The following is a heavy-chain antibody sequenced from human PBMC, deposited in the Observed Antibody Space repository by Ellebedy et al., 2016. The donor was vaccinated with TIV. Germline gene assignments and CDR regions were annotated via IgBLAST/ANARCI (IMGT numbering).Heavy chain of an antibody. V-gene: IGHV4-39*07. J-gene: IGHJ4*02. Sequence: SETLSLXCNVSGGSISGPYTSYYWGWLRQPPGKGLEWIGSIYDSGRTHYNPSLKSRVTISVDTSKDQFSLKLTSVTAADTAVSFCARGLYYYPSGSFFDHWGQGTLVTVSS. CDR1: GGSISGPYTSYY. CDR3: ARGLYYYPSGSFFDH. D-gene: IGHD3-10*01. CDR2: IYDSGRT.